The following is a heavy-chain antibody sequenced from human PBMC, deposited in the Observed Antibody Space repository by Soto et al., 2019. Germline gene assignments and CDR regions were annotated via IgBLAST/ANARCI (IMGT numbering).Heavy chain of an antibody. CDR3: ARDSDFGVVCDY. Sequence: ASVKVSCKASGYTFTSYGISWVRQAPGQGLEWMGWISAYNGNTIYAQKLQGRVTMTTDTSTSTAYMELRSLRSDDTAVYYCARDSDFGVVCDYWGQGTLVTVSS. J-gene: IGHJ4*02. CDR2: ISAYNGNT. D-gene: IGHD3-3*01. V-gene: IGHV1-18*04. CDR1: GYTFTSYG.